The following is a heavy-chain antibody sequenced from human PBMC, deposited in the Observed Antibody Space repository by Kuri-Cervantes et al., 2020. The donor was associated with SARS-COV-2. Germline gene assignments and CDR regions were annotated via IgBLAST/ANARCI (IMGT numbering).Heavy chain of an antibody. V-gene: IGHV4-59*08. D-gene: IGHD3-3*01. CDR2: IYYSGST. CDR3: ARHVRPEITIFGVVITADYFDY. CDR1: GGSISSYY. J-gene: IGHJ4*02. Sequence: ESLKISCTVSGGSISSYYWSWIRQPPGKGLEWIGYIYYSGSTKYNPSLKSRVTISVDTSKNQFSLKLSSVTAADTAVYYCARHVRPEITIFGVVITADYFDYWGQGTLVTVSS.